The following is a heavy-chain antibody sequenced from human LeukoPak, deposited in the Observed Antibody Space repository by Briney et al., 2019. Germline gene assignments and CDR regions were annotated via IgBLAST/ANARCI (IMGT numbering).Heavy chain of an antibody. V-gene: IGHV3-23*01. CDR1: GFTVNNYA. Sequence: GGSLTLSCAASGFTVNNYAMIWVRQPPGKGLEWVSAISGSGGTTYYADYVKGRFAITRDNSTDMQYLQLYSLRAEDTAIYYWAKDRSSSCNSEYWGPGDLGTVSS. J-gene: IGHJ4*02. CDR2: ISGSGGTT. D-gene: IGHD6-13*01. CDR3: AKDRSSSCNSEY.